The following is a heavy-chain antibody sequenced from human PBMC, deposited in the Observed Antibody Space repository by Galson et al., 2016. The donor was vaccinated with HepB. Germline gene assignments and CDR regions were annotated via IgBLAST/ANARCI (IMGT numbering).Heavy chain of an antibody. D-gene: IGHD2-2*03. J-gene: IGHJ4*02. CDR2: LHNDGVTT. CDR3: AKTRGMDIGEYHFDH. Sequence: SLRLSCAASGFTFSTFAMGWVRQAPGKGLEWVSILHNDGVTTHIADSVRCRFPISRDNSKNTLFLQMNSLGVEDTDLYYCAKTRGMDIGEYHFDHWGQGTLVTVSS. CDR1: GFTFSTFA. V-gene: IGHV3-23*03.